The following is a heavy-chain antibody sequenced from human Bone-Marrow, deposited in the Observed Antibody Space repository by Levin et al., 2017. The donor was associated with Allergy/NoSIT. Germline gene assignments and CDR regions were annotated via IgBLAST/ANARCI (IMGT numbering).Heavy chain of an antibody. D-gene: IGHD3-10*01. Sequence: QSGGSLRLSCAASGFTFSSYGMHWVRQAPGKGLEWVAVISYDGSNKYYADSVKGRFNISRDNSKNTLYLQMNSLRAEDTAVYYCAKDGITMVRGVYWGPQDYWGQGTLVTVSS. J-gene: IGHJ4*02. CDR1: GFTFSSYG. V-gene: IGHV3-30*18. CDR2: ISYDGSNK. CDR3: AKDGITMVRGVYWGPQDY.